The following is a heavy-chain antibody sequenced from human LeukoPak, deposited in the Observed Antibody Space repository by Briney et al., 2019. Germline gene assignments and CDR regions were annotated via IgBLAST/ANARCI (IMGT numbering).Heavy chain of an antibody. D-gene: IGHD3-10*01. J-gene: IGHJ4*02. CDR2: ISSNGGST. Sequence: PGGSLRLSCAASGFTFSSYAMHWVRQAPGKGLEYVSAISSNGGSTYYANSVKGRFTISRDNAKNSLYLQMNSLRAEDTAVYYCARDVDYYGSAGYWGQGTLVTVSS. CDR3: ARDVDYYGSAGY. V-gene: IGHV3-64*01. CDR1: GFTFSSYA.